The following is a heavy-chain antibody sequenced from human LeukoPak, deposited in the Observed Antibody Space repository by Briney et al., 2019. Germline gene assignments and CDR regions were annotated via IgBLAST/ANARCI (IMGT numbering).Heavy chain of an antibody. V-gene: IGHV3-30*03. D-gene: IGHD4-17*01. CDR1: GFTFSSYG. J-gene: IGHJ4*02. CDR3: ARETGSAVGSTDFDY. Sequence: GGSLRLSCAASGFTFSSYGMHWVRQAPGKGLEGVAVISYDGSNKYYADSVKGRFTISRDNSKNTLYLQMNSLRAEDTAVYYCARETGSAVGSTDFDYWGQGTLVTVSS. CDR2: ISYDGSNK.